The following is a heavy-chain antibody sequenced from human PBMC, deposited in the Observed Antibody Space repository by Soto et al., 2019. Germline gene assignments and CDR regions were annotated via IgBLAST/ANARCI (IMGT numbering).Heavy chain of an antibody. CDR3: AKDHYGSAIYGMDV. J-gene: IGHJ6*02. V-gene: IGHV3-9*01. D-gene: IGHD3-10*01. CDR2: IAWNSDII. Sequence: EVQLVESGGGLVQPGRSLRLSCAASGFRFEDYAMHWVRQAPGKGLGWVSGIAWNSDIIGYADSVKGRFTFSRDNGKNSLYLQMNSLRPEDTALYYCAKDHYGSAIYGMDVWGQGTTVTVSS. CDR1: GFRFEDYA.